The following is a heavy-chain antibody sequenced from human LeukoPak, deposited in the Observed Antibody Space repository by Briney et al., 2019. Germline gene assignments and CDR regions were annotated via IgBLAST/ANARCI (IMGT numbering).Heavy chain of an antibody. V-gene: IGHV1-2*06. CDR1: GYTFTGYY. CDR3: AREWDPSLLRYFDWLSTPSFDY. CDR2: INPNSGGT. Sequence: ASVKVSCKASGYTFTGYYMHWVRQAPGQGLEWMGRINPNSGGTNYAQKLQGRVTMTTDTSTSTAYMELRSLRSDDTAVYYCAREWDPSLLRYFDWLSTPSFDYWGQGTLVTVSS. J-gene: IGHJ4*02. D-gene: IGHD3-9*01.